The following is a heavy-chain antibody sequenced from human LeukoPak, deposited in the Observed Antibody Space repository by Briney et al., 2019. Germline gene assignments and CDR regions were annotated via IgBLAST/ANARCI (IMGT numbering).Heavy chain of an antibody. CDR1: GFTFSNYW. CDR2: IKQDGSVK. D-gene: IGHD3-3*01. V-gene: IGHV3-7*01. J-gene: IGHJ4*02. Sequence: GGSLRLSCAASGFTFSNYWMSWVRQAPGKGLEWVANIKQDGSVKYYVDSLKGRFTISRDNAKNSLYLQMNSLRAEDTAVYFCARSARSEDYDFWSGYLPNWGQGTLVTVSS. CDR3: ARSARSEDYDFWSGYLPN.